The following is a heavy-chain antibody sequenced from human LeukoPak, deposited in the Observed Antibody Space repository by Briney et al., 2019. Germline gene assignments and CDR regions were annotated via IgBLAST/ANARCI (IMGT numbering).Heavy chain of an antibody. V-gene: IGHV4-4*07. CDR3: AREDSSSWYLTLFDY. D-gene: IGHD6-13*01. CDR1: GGAIRIYS. J-gene: IGHJ4*02. Sequence: PSETLSLTRALSGGAIRIYSWSGIPPPAGRGLECIGRIYTSGSVNYSPSLKSRVTMSVDTSKNQFSLKLSSVTAADTAVYYCAREDSSSWYLTLFDYWGQGTLVTVSS. CDR2: IYTSGSV.